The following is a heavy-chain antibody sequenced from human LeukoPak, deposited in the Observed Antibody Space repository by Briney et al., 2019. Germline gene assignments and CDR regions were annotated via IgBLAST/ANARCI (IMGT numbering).Heavy chain of an antibody. V-gene: IGHV1-69*05. CDR3: ARGYSGYGGWYFDY. CDR2: IIPIFGTA. CDR1: GGTFSSYA. J-gene: IGHJ4*02. Sequence: ASVKVSCKASGGTFSSYAISWVRQAPGQGLEWMGGIIPIFGTANYAQEFQGRVTITTDESTSTAYTELSSLRSEDTAVYYCARGYSGYGGWYFDYWGQGTLVTVSS. D-gene: IGHD5-12*01.